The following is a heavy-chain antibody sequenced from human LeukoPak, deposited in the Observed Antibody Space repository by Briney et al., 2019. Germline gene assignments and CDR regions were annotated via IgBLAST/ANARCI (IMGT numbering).Heavy chain of an antibody. CDR3: ARVVAGSSWRYHFDY. Sequence: ASVKVSCKASGYTFTGYYMHWVRQAPGQGLEWMGWINPNSGGTNYAQKFQGRVTMTRDTSISTAYMELSRLRSDDTAVYYCARVVAGSSWRYHFDYWGQGTLVTVSS. CDR2: INPNSGGT. J-gene: IGHJ4*02. D-gene: IGHD6-13*01. V-gene: IGHV1-2*02. CDR1: GYTFTGYY.